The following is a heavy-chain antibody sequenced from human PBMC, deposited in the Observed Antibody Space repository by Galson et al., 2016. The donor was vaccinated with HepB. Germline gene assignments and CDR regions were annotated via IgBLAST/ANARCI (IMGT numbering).Heavy chain of an antibody. CDR2: ISGSGGST. Sequence: SLRLSCAASGFTFSNYAMSWVRQAPGKGLEWVSAISGSGGSTYYADSVKGRFTISRDNSKNTLYLQMNGLRAEDTAVYYCAKVIGRDAYYYYGMDVWGQGTLVTVSS. J-gene: IGHJ6*02. V-gene: IGHV3-23*01. D-gene: IGHD2/OR15-2a*01. CDR3: AKVIGRDAYYYYGMDV. CDR1: GFTFSNYA.